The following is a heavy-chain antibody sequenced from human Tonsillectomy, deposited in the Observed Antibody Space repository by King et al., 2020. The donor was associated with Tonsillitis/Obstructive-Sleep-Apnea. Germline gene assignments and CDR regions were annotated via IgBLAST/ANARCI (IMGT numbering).Heavy chain of an antibody. V-gene: IGHV3-30*04. D-gene: IGHD3-10*01. CDR3: ARDRGVTGWYFDH. J-gene: IGHJ4*02. CDR1: GFIFSTYA. CDR2: ISFDGSNK. Sequence: VQLVESGGGVVQPGKSLGLSCAASGFIFSTYAMHWVRQAPGKGLEWVAVISFDGSNKYYADSVKGRFTISRDNSKNTLYLQMNSLRAEDTAVFYCARDRGVTGWYFDHWGQGTLVAVSS.